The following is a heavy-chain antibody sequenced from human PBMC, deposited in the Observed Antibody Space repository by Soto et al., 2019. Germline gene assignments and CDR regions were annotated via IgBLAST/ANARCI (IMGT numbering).Heavy chain of an antibody. CDR3: AKGRTVTTYYYYGMDV. V-gene: IGHV3-30*18. CDR1: GFTFSSYG. CDR2: ISYDGSNK. Sequence: VGSLRLSCAASGFTFSSYGMHWVRQAPGKGLEWVAVISYDGSNKYYADSVKGRFTISRDNSKNTLYLQMNSLRAEDTAVYYCAKGRTVTTYYYYGMDVWGQGTTVTVSS. D-gene: IGHD4-4*01. J-gene: IGHJ6*02.